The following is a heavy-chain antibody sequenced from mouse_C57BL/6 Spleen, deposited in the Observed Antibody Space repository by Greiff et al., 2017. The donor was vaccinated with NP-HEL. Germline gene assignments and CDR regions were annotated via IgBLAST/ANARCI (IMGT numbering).Heavy chain of an antibody. J-gene: IGHJ1*03. CDR1: GFTFSDYG. V-gene: IGHV5-17*01. CDR3: ARHGYYEDWYFDV. Sequence: EVQLVESGGGLVKPGGSLQLSCAASGFTFSDYGMHWVRQAPEKGLEWVAYISSVSSTIYYADTVKGRFTISRDNAKNTLFLQMTSLRSEDTAMYYCARHGYYEDWYFDVWGTGTTVTVSS. D-gene: IGHD2-3*01. CDR2: ISSVSSTI.